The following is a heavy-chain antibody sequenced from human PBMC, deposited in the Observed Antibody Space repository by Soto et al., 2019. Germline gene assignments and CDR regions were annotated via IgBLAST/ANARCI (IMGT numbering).Heavy chain of an antibody. D-gene: IGHD6-13*01. CDR3: TRSSSWYFFAFDI. CDR1: GFTFSGSA. J-gene: IGHJ3*02. V-gene: IGHV3-73*01. CDR2: IRSKANSYAT. Sequence: GGSLRLSCAASGFTFSGSAMHWVRQASGKGLEWVGRIRSKANSYATAYAASVKGRFTISRDDSKNTAYLQMNSLKTEDTAVYYCTRSSSWYFFAFDIWGQGTMVTVSS.